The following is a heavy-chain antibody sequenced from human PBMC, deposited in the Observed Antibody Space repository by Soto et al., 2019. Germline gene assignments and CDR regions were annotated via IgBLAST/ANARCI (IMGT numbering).Heavy chain of an antibody. Sequence: QVQLQESGPGLVKPSQTLSLTCTVSGGSISSGGTGSYWTWIRQLPGKGLEWIGYIYYTGNTYYNPSLNSRPTISIDTSENQSSLKLTSVTAADPAVYFCASGHDAYKVRYWGQGTLVTVSS. J-gene: IGHJ4*02. CDR3: ASGHDAYKVRY. CDR2: IYYTGNT. V-gene: IGHV4-31*03. D-gene: IGHD1-1*01. CDR1: GGSISSGGTGSY.